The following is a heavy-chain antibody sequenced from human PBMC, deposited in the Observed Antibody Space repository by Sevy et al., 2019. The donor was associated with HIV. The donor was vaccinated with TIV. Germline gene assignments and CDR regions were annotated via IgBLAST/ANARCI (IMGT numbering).Heavy chain of an antibody. CDR2: IYPGDSDT. Sequence: GESLKISCKGSGYSFTSYWIGWVRQMPGKGLEWMAIIYPGDSDTRYSQPFQGQVTISADKSLSTPYLQWSSLKASDTAMYNCAKTSAGVTRFDYWGQGTLVTVSS. CDR3: AKTSAGVTRFDY. V-gene: IGHV5-51*01. D-gene: IGHD3-10*01. CDR1: GYSFTSYW. J-gene: IGHJ4*02.